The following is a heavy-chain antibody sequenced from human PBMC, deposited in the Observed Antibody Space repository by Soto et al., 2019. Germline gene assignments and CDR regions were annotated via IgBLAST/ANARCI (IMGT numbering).Heavy chain of an antibody. J-gene: IGHJ4*02. V-gene: IGHV4-39*02. Sequence: PSETLSLTCTVSGGSITSSNYYWGWIRQPPGKGLEWIGNVYYNGFTYYNPSLKSRVTISVDTSKNHFSLKLRSVTAADTAMYYCATVSYSKGPATFDYWGQGTLVTVSS. CDR1: GGSITSSNYY. CDR3: ATVSYSKGPATFDY. D-gene: IGHD5-18*01. CDR2: VYYNGFT.